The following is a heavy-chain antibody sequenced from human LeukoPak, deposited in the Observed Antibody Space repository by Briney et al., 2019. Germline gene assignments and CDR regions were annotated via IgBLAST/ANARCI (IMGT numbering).Heavy chain of an antibody. Sequence: SETLSLTCPVSGGSISSHYWSWIRQPAGKGLEWIGRMYISGSINYNPSLKSRVTMSIDTSKNQFSLKLRSVTAADTAVYYCTRDSVGADYWGQGTLVTVSS. CDR1: GGSISSHY. J-gene: IGHJ4*02. V-gene: IGHV4-4*07. D-gene: IGHD1-26*01. CDR2: MYISGSI. CDR3: TRDSVGADY.